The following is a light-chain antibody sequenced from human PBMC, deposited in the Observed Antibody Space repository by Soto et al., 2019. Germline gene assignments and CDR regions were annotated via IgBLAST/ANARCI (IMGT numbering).Light chain of an antibody. Sequence: NQLTQSPSSLSASVGDRVTIACRASESISDYLNWYQHKPGEAPKVLVYSASTLRGGVPSRFSGTGSGTEFTLTISSLQPADVATYYCQQTFSNLLSFGGGTKVEIK. CDR3: QQTFSNLLS. V-gene: IGKV1-39*01. CDR1: ESISDY. CDR2: SAS. J-gene: IGKJ4*01.